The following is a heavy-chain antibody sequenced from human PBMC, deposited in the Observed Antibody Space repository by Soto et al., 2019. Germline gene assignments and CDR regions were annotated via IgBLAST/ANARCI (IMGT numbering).Heavy chain of an antibody. Sequence: QVQLVESGGGVVQPGRSLRLSCAASGFIFSTYGMHWVRQAPGKGLKWLSVISYDGNNKYYADSVKGRFTISRDNSNNTLLLQLDSLRTEDPAVYYCATDLLLPTITTVGAWGQGTLVTVSS. D-gene: IGHD4-17*01. V-gene: IGHV3-30*03. J-gene: IGHJ5*02. CDR2: ISYDGNNK. CDR3: ATDLLLPTITTVGA. CDR1: GFIFSTYG.